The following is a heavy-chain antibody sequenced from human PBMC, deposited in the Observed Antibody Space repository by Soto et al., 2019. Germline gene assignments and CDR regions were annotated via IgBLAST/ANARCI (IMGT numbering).Heavy chain of an antibody. D-gene: IGHD2-2*01. V-gene: IGHV4-59*08. Sequence: PSETLSLTCTVSGGSISSYYWSWIRQPPGKGLEWIGYIYYSGSTNYNPSLKSRVTISVDTSKNQFSLKLSSVTAADTAVYYCARRYCSSTSCPAAFDIWGQGTMVTVS. CDR2: IYYSGST. CDR3: ARRYCSSTSCPAAFDI. CDR1: GGSISSYY. J-gene: IGHJ3*02.